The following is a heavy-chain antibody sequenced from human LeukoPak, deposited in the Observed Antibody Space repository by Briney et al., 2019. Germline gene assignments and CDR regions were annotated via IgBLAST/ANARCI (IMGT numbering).Heavy chain of an antibody. J-gene: IGHJ4*02. D-gene: IGHD6-13*01. CDR1: GYSFRNYG. CDR2: ISGDNRDT. CDR3: ARLIRAAALIDY. V-gene: IGHV1-18*01. Sequence: GASVKVSRKASGYSFRNYGLTWVRQVPGQGLEWMGWISGDNRDTDSAEKFQGRLTMTTDTSTSTAYMDLRSLRSDDTGIYYCARLIRAAALIDYWGQGTLVTASS.